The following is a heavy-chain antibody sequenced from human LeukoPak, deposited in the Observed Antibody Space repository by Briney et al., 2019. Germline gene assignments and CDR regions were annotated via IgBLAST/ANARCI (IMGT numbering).Heavy chain of an antibody. CDR2: INNDGSTT. V-gene: IGHV3-74*01. Sequence: GGSLRLSCAASGFTFNSYWMHWVRQAPGKGLVWVSQINNDGSTTRYADSVKGRFTISRDNAENTLYLQMNSLRAEDAAVYYCARGYRSSWYNWLDPWGQGTLVTVSS. J-gene: IGHJ5*02. CDR3: ARGYRSSWYNWLDP. D-gene: IGHD6-13*01. CDR1: GFTFNSYW.